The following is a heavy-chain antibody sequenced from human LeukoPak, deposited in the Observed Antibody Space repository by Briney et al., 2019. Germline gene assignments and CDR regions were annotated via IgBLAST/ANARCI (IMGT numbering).Heavy chain of an antibody. Sequence: GGSLRLSCAASGFTFSTYSMNWVRQAPGKGLEWISSISRSSSYIYYADSVRGRFTISRDNTKNSLYLQINTLRAEDTAVYYCARVDTTGTGFDYWGQGTLVTVSS. CDR2: ISRSSSYI. CDR1: GFTFSTYS. CDR3: ARVDTTGTGFDY. V-gene: IGHV3-21*01. J-gene: IGHJ4*02. D-gene: IGHD4-17*01.